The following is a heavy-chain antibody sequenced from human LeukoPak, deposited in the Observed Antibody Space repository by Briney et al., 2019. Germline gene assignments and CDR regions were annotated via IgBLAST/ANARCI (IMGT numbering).Heavy chain of an antibody. CDR2: IYYSGST. D-gene: IGHD3-10*01. CDR3: ASEGGSGSYRFFDY. J-gene: IGHJ4*02. V-gene: IGHV4-59*01. CDR1: GGSISSYY. Sequence: PSETLSLTCTVSGGSISSYYWSWIRQPPGKGLEWIGYIYYSGSTNYNPSLKSRVTISVDTSKNQFSLKLSSVTAADTAVYYCASEGGSGSYRFFDYWGQGTLVTVSS.